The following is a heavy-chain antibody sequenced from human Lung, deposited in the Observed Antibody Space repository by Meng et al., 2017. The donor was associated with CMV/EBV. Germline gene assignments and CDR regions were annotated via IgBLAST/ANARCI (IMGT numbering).Heavy chain of an antibody. D-gene: IGHD1-1*01. CDR1: GASISSYY. V-gene: IGHV4-59*01. CDR3: ARFSATGAYYYGMDV. J-gene: IGHJ6*02. CDR2: IYYSGST. Sequence: SXTXSLXCTVSGASISSYYWSWIRQPPGRGLEYIGLIYYSGSTNYNPSLRRPVIISIDTSKNQFSLKLSSVTTTDTAVYYCARFSATGAYYYGMDVWGQGTTVTVSS.